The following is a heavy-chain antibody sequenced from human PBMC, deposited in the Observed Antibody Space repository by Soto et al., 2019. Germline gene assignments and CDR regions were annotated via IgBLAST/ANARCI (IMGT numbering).Heavy chain of an antibody. V-gene: IGHV1-69*13. Sequence: SXKVSCPAAGGTXISYAIGWVRQAPGQGLEWMGGIIPIFGTANYAQKFQGRVTITADESTITAYMELSSLRSEDTAVYYCASNFAYWGQGTLAPVSS. J-gene: IGHJ4*02. CDR3: ASNFAY. CDR2: IIPIFGTA. CDR1: GGTXISYA.